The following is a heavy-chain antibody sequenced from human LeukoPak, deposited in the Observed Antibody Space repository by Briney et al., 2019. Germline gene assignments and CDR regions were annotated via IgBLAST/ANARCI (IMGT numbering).Heavy chain of an antibody. CDR2: INPNSGGT. Sequence: GASVKVSCKASGYTFTGYYMHWARQAPGRGLEWMGWINPNSGGTNYAQKFQGRVTMTRDTSISTAYMELSRLRSDDTAVYYCARVPVITMIVAVMGYYFDYWGQGTLVTVSS. V-gene: IGHV1-2*02. J-gene: IGHJ4*02. D-gene: IGHD3-22*01. CDR3: ARVPVITMIVAVMGYYFDY. CDR1: GYTFTGYY.